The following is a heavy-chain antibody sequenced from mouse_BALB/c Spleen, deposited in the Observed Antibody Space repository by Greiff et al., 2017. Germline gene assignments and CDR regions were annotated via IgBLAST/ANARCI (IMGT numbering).Heavy chain of an antibody. D-gene: IGHD1-1*01. CDR1: GFTFSSFG. CDR3: AGYYGSRGAWFAY. V-gene: IGHV5-17*02. CDR2: ISSGSSTI. J-gene: IGHJ3*01. Sequence: EVMLVESGGGLVQPGGSRKLSCAASGFTFSSFGMHWVRQAPEKGLEWVAYISSGSSTIYYADTVKGRFTISRDNPKNTLFLQMTSLMSEDTAMYYCAGYYGSRGAWFAYWGQGTLVTVSA.